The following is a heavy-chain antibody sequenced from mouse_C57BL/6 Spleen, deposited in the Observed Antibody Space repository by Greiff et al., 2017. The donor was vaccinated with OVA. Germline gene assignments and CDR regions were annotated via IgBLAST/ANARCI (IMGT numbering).Heavy chain of an antibody. V-gene: IGHV1-54*01. Sequence: QVQLKQSGAELVRPGTSVKVSCKASGYAFTNYLIEWVKQRPGQGLEWIGVINPGSGGTNYNEKFKGKATLTADNSSSTAYMQLSSLTSEDSAVYFCARRPTASSEGYFDVGGTGTTVTVSS. CDR2: INPGSGGT. CDR3: ARRPTASSEGYFDV. CDR1: GYAFTNYL. J-gene: IGHJ1*03. D-gene: IGHD1-2*01.